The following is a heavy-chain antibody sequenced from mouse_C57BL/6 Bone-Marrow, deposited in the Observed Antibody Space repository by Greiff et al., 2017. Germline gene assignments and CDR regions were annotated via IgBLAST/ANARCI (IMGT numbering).Heavy chain of an antibody. CDR1: GFTFSSYA. V-gene: IGHV5-4*01. J-gene: IGHJ2*01. CDR2: ISDGGSYT. Sequence: EVMLVESGGGLVKPGGSLKLSCAASGFTFSSYAMSWVCQTPEKRLEWVATISDGGSYTYYPDNVKGRFTISRDNAKNNLYLQMSHLKSEDTAMYYCAREGAGDYWGQGTTLTVSS. CDR3: AREGAGDY.